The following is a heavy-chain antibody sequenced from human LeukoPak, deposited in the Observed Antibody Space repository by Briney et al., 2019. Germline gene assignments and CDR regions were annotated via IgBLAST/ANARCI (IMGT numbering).Heavy chain of an antibody. Sequence: GGSLRLSCAASRFTFSSYWMSWVRQAPGKGLEWVANITQDGSEKYYGDSVKGRFTISRDNAKNSMYLQMNSLRAEDTAVYYCAREWVAVGGKSRFDYWGQGALVTVSS. CDR3: AREWVAVGGKSRFDY. CDR2: ITQDGSEK. V-gene: IGHV3-7*05. CDR1: RFTFSSYW. D-gene: IGHD1-26*01. J-gene: IGHJ4*02.